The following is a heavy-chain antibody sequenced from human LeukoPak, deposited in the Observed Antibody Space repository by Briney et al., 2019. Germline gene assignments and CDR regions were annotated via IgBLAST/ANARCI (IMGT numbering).Heavy chain of an antibody. CDR3: ARSEQFPYYMDV. J-gene: IGHJ6*03. CDR2: IYPNSGGT. CDR1: GGTFSSYA. Sequence: ASVKVSCEASGGTFSSYAISWVRQAPGQGLEWMGWIYPNSGGTNYAQKFQGRVTMTRDTSISTAYMELSRLRSDDTAVYYCARSEQFPYYMDVWGKGTTVTVSS. V-gene: IGHV1-2*02. D-gene: IGHD6-19*01.